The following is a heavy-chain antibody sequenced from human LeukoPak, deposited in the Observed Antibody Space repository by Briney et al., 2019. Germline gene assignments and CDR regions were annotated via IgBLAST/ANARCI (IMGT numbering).Heavy chain of an antibody. Sequence: SETLSLTCAVYGGSFSGYYWSWIRQPPGKGLEWIGEINHSGSTNYNPSLKSRVTISVDTSKNQFSLKLSSVTAADTAVNYCARGPDSSGWYVWGQGTTVTVSS. CDR1: GGSFSGYY. J-gene: IGHJ6*02. V-gene: IGHV4-34*01. CDR3: ARGPDSSGWYV. D-gene: IGHD6-19*01. CDR2: INHSGST.